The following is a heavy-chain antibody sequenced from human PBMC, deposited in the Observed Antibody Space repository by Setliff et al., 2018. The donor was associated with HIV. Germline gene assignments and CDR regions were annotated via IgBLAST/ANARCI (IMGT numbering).Heavy chain of an antibody. D-gene: IGHD3-9*01. CDR2: IWYDGSKK. V-gene: IGHV3-30*02. CDR3: VKGYDVLTGDPDS. J-gene: IGHJ4*02. CDR1: GFNFNNYW. Sequence: PGESLKISCAASGFNFNNYWMGWVRQAPGKGLEWVALIWYDGSKKYYADSVKGRFTISRDNARSSLFLQMNSLRAEDTALYYCVKGYDVLTGDPDSWGQGTLVTVSS.